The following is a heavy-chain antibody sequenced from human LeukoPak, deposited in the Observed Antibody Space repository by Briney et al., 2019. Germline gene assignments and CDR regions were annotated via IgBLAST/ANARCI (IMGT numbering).Heavy chain of an antibody. D-gene: IGHD2-2*01. CDR1: GGSMSGYY. Sequence: SETLSLTCTVSGGSMSGYYWSWIRQPPGKGLQWIAYVYSSGSTNYNPSLKSRVTISVDTFKNQFSLRLSSVTAADTAVYYCARGRCTSTVCYAGDFDIDVWGQGTTVTVSS. V-gene: IGHV4-59*01. CDR3: ARGRCTSTVCYAGDFDIDV. CDR2: VYSSGST. J-gene: IGHJ6*02.